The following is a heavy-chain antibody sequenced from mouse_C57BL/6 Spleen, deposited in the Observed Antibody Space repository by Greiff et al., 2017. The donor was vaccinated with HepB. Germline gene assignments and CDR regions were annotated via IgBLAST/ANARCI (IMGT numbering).Heavy chain of an antibody. J-gene: IGHJ2*01. Sequence: VQLKQSGPELVKPGASVKIPCKASGYTFTDYNMDWVKQSHGKSLEWIGDINPNNGGTNYNQKFKGKATLTVDKSSSTAYMELRSLTSEDTAVYYCARSIFDYDEGDYFDYWGQGTTLTVSS. CDR3: ARSIFDYDEGDYFDY. V-gene: IGHV1-18*01. D-gene: IGHD2-4*01. CDR1: GYTFTDYN. CDR2: INPNNGGT.